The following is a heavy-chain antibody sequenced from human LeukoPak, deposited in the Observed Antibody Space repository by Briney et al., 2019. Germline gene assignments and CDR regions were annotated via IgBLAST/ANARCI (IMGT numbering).Heavy chain of an antibody. Sequence: SETLSLTCAVSGASISSFFCNWVRQPPGKGLEWIGYIYKSENTNYNPSLKSRVTISGGTSKNEFSLKLTSVTAADTAEYYCVIGEGWQPDYWGQGTLVTVSS. CDR1: GASISSFF. CDR3: VIGEGWQPDY. J-gene: IGHJ4*01. V-gene: IGHV4-59*01. CDR2: IYKSENT. D-gene: IGHD5-24*01.